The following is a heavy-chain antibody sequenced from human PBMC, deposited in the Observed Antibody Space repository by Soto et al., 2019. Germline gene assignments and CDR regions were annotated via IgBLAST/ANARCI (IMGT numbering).Heavy chain of an antibody. D-gene: IGHD3-9*01. V-gene: IGHV4-59*08. Sequence: SETLSLTCTVSGGSISSYYWSWIRQPPGKGLEWIGYIYYSGSTNYNPSLKSRVTISVDTSKNQFSLKLSSVTAADTAVYYCARLGDILSLPEGCYYCYMDVWGKGTTVTVSS. CDR3: ARLGDILSLPEGCYYCYMDV. CDR2: IYYSGST. J-gene: IGHJ6*03. CDR1: GGSISSYY.